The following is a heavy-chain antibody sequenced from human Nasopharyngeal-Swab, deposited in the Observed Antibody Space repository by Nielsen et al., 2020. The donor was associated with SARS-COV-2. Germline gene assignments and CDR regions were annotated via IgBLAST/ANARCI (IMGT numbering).Heavy chain of an antibody. V-gene: IGHV3-23*01. CDR2: ISGSGGST. J-gene: IGHJ4*02. Sequence: ESLKISCAASGFTFSSYAMSWVRQAPGKGLEWVSAISGSGGSTYYADSVKGRFTISRDNSKNTLYLQMNSLRAEDTAVYYCASMGEVGATPTFDYWGQGTLVTVSS. CDR3: ASMGEVGATPTFDY. CDR1: GFTFSSYA. D-gene: IGHD1-26*01.